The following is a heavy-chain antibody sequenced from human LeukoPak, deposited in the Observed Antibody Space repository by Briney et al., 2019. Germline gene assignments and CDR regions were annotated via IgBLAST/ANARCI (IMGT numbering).Heavy chain of an antibody. CDR1: GGSISSSSYY. V-gene: IGHV4-39*01. CDR2: IYYSGST. CDR3: ARAPKFYCTNGVCYILD. J-gene: IGHJ4*02. Sequence: SETLSLTCTVSGGSISSSSYYWGWIRQPPGTGLEWIGSIYYSGSTYYNPSLKSRVTISVDTSKNQFSLKLSSVTAADTAVYYCARAPKFYCTNGVCYILDWGQGTLVTVSS. D-gene: IGHD2-8*01.